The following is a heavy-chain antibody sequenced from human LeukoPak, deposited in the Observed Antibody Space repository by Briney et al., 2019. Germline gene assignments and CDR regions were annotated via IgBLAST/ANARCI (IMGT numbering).Heavy chain of an antibody. D-gene: IGHD3-22*01. V-gene: IGHV4-30-4*08. CDR2: IYYSGST. J-gene: IGHJ6*03. CDR3: ARETYYYDSSGLPHYYMDV. Sequence: SETLSLTCTVSGGSISSGDYYWSWIRQPPGKGLEWIGYIYYSGSTYYNPSLKSRVPISADTSKNQFSLKLSSVTAADTAVYYFARETYYYDSSGLPHYYMDVWGKGTTVTVSS. CDR1: GGSISSGDYY.